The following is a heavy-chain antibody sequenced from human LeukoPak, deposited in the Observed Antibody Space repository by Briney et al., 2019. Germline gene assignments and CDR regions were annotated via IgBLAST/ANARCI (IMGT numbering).Heavy chain of an antibody. CDR2: INRGGSST. CDR1: GFTFSSYW. Sequence: GRSLRLSCAASGFTFSSYWMRWVRQAPGKGLVWVSRINRGGSSTDYLDSVKGRFTISRDNARNTLYLQMNSLRAEDTAVYYCARVPYVFDLWGQRTMVTVSS. V-gene: IGHV3-74*01. CDR3: ARVPYVFDL. J-gene: IGHJ3*01.